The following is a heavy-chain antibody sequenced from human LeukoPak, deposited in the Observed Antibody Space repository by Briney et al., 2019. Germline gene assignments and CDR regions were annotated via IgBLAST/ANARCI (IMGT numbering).Heavy chain of an antibody. J-gene: IGHJ4*02. CDR3: ARDTHRGVYSSSSVY. CDR2: ISGSGGST. D-gene: IGHD6-6*01. CDR1: GFTFNNYA. V-gene: IGHV3-23*01. Sequence: PGGSLRLSCAASGFTFNNYAMSWVRQAPGRGLEWVSAISGSGGSTYYAESVKGRFTISRDNSKNTLYLQMNSLRAEDTAVYYCARDTHRGVYSSSSVYWGQGTLVTVSS.